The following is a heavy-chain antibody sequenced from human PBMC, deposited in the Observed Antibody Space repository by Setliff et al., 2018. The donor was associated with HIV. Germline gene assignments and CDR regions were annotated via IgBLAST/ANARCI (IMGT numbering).Heavy chain of an antibody. Sequence: ASVKVSCKASGYTFTSYDINWVRQATGQGLEWMGWINTGDGNTKYSQTFQGRVNITRDASATTAYMDLNNLRSEDTAVYYCARGLLESRMGYGMDVWGQGTTVTVSS. D-gene: IGHD1-1*01. CDR3: ARGLLESRMGYGMDV. V-gene: IGHV1-3*04. CDR2: INTGDGNT. J-gene: IGHJ6*02. CDR1: GYTFTSYD.